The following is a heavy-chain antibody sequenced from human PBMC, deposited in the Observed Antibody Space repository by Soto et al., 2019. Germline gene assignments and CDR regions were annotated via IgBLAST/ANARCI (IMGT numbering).Heavy chain of an antibody. CDR1: GYSFTSYW. Sequence: GESLKISCKGSGYSFTSYWIGWVRQMPGKGLEWMGIIYPGDSDTRYSPSFQGQVTISADKSISTAYLQWSSLKASDTAMYYCARTPYSGYDSPYYYYYMDVWGKGTTVTVSS. V-gene: IGHV5-51*01. CDR3: ARTPYSGYDSPYYYYYMDV. CDR2: IYPGDSDT. J-gene: IGHJ6*03. D-gene: IGHD5-12*01.